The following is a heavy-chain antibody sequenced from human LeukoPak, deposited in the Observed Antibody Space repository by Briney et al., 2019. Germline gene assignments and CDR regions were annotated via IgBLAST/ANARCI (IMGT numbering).Heavy chain of an antibody. Sequence: SETLSLTCTVSGYSISSGYYWGWIRQPPGKGLEWIGSIYTSGSTNYNPSLKSRVTISVDTSKNQFSLKLSSVTAADTAVYYCARDRVGSSWSNWFDPWGQGTLVTVSS. J-gene: IGHJ5*02. CDR3: ARDRVGSSWSNWFDP. CDR2: IYTSGST. V-gene: IGHV4-38-2*02. D-gene: IGHD6-13*01. CDR1: GYSISSGYY.